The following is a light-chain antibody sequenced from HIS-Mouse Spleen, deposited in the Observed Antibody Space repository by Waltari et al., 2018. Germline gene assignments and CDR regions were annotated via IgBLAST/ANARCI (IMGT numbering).Light chain of an antibody. CDR1: ASPNKY. V-gene: IGLV3-10*01. CDR3: YSTDSSGNHRV. Sequence: SYELTQPPSVSVSPGQTARITCSGHASPNKYAYWYQQKSGQAPVLVIYEDSKRPSGIPERFSGSSSGTMATLTISGAQVEDEADYYCYSTDSSGNHRVFGGGTKLTVL. J-gene: IGLJ2*01. CDR2: EDS.